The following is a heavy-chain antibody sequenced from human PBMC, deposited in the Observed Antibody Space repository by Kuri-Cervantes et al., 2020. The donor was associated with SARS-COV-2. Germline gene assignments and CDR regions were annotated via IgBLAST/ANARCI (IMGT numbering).Heavy chain of an antibody. V-gene: IGHV1-2*02. J-gene: IGHJ2*01. CDR2: INPNSGGT. D-gene: IGHD6-13*01. CDR1: GYTFTGYY. Sequence: ASVKVSCKASGYTFTGYYMHWVRQAPGQGLEWMGWINPNSGGTNYAQKFQGRVTMTRDTSISTAYMELSSLRSEDTAVYYCASPPPPYSSSDWYFDLWGRGTLVTVSS. CDR3: ASPPPPYSSSDWYFDL.